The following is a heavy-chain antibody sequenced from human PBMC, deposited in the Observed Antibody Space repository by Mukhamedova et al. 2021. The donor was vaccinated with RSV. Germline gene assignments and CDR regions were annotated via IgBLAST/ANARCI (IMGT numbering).Heavy chain of an antibody. D-gene: IGHD3-9*01. Sequence: GIIYPGDSDTRYSPSFQGQVTISADKSISTAYLQWSSLKASDTAMYYCARLTAGYGDYWCQGTLVTVSS. CDR3: ARLTAGYGDY. V-gene: IGHV5-51*01. J-gene: IGHJ4*02. CDR2: IYPGDSDT.